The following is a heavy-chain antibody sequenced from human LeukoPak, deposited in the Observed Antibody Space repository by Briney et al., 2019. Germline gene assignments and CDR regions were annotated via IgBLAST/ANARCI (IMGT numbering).Heavy chain of an antibody. D-gene: IGHD4-23*01. CDR3: ARVDDYGGNFHY. J-gene: IGHJ4*02. CDR1: GYTFPSYG. V-gene: IGHV1-18*01. CDR2: ISAYNGNT. Sequence: ASVKVSCQDSGYTFPSYGISWVRQAPGQGLEWMGWISAYNGNTNYAQKLQGRVTMTTDTSTSTAYMELRSLRSDDTAVYYCARVDDYGGNFHYWGQGTLVTVSS.